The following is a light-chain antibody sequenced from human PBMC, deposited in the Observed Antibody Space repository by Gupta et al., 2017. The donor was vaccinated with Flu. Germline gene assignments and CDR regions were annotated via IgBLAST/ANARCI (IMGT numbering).Light chain of an antibody. CDR1: QSVSSN. V-gene: IGKV3-15*01. Sequence: EIVMTYSSATLSVSPGERATLSCRASQSVSSNLAWYQQKPGQAPRLLIYGASTRATGIPARFSGSGSGTEFTLTISSLQSEDFAVYYCQQYNNWPPLTFGGGTKVEIK. J-gene: IGKJ4*01. CDR3: QQYNNWPPLT. CDR2: GAS.